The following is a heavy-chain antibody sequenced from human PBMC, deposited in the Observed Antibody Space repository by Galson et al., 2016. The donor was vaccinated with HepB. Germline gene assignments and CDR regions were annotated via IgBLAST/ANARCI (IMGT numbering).Heavy chain of an antibody. J-gene: IGHJ1*01. D-gene: IGHD2-15*01. Sequence: SLRLSCAASGFTFSTYAMNWVRQAPGKGLEWVSAMSGSGGSTYYADSVKGRFTMSRDNSKNTLYLQLNSLRAEDTAIYYCAAGNAVVVDWGQGTLVTVSS. V-gene: IGHV3-23*01. CDR1: GFTFSTYA. CDR2: MSGSGGST. CDR3: AAGNAVVVD.